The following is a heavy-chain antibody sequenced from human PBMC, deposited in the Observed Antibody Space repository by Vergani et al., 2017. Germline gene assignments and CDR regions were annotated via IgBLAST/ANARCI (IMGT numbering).Heavy chain of an antibody. CDR1: GFTFSSYA. CDR2: ISGSGGST. D-gene: IGHD3-10*01. V-gene: IGHV3-23*01. J-gene: IGHJ3*02. CDR3: ANRLWFGELFGLGAFDI. Sequence: EVQLLESGGGLVQPGGSLRLSCAASGFTFSSYAMSWVRQAPGKGLEWVSAISGSGGSTYYADSVKGRFTISRDNSKITLYLQMNSLRAEDTAVYYCANRLWFGELFGLGAFDIWGQGTMVTVSS.